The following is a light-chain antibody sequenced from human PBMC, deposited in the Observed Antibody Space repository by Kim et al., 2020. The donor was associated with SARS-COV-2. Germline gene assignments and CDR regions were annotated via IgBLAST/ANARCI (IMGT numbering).Light chain of an antibody. CDR3: QQYNSPIT. CDR2: KAS. CDR1: QSIKSW. V-gene: IGKV1-5*03. Sequence: DIQMTQSPSTLSASVGDTVTITCRASQSIKSWLAWYQQKPGKAPKLLIYKASRLNSGVPLRFSGSSSGTEFFLTIYDLQPDDFATYYCQQYNSPITFGGGTKVEIK. J-gene: IGKJ4*01.